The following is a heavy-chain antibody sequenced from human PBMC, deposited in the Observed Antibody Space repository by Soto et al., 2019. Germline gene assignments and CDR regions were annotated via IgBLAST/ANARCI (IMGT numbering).Heavy chain of an antibody. CDR3: AREATVVTSLSY. CDR1: GGSISSGDYY. CDR2: IYYSGST. J-gene: IGHJ4*02. Sequence: SETLSLTCTVSGGSISSGDYYWSWIRQPPGKGLEWIGYIYYSGSTYHNPSLKSRVTISVDTSKNQFSLKLSSVTAADTAVYYCAREATVVTSLSYWGQGTLVTVSS. V-gene: IGHV4-30-4*01. D-gene: IGHD4-17*01.